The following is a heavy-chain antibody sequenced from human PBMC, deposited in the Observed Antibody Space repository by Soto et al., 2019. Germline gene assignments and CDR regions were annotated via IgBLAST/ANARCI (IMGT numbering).Heavy chain of an antibody. V-gene: IGHV4-39*01. J-gene: IGHJ6*03. CDR3: ARLSRDIVVVPAAKTFYYYYYMDV. CDR1: GGSISSSSYY. Sequence: SETLSLTCTVSGGSISSSSYYWGWIRQPPGKGLEWIGSIYYSGSTYYNPSLKSRVTRSVDTSKNPLSLKLSSVTAAGTAVYYCARLSRDIVVVPAAKTFYYYYYMDVWGKGTTVTVSS. D-gene: IGHD2-2*01. CDR2: IYYSGST.